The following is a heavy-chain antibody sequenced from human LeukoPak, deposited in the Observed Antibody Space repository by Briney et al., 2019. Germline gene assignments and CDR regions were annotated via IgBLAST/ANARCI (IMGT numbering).Heavy chain of an antibody. Sequence: ASVKVSCKASGGTFSSYAISWVRQAPGQGLEWMGGIIPIFGTANYAQKFQGRVTITADESTSTAYMELSSLRSEDTAVYYCARDEGSYVAGSIAAAGYYYYYGMDVWGKGTTVTVSS. CDR2: IIPIFGTA. J-gene: IGHJ6*04. CDR3: ARDEGSYVAGSIAAAGYYYYYGMDV. V-gene: IGHV1-69*13. D-gene: IGHD6-13*01. CDR1: GGTFSSYA.